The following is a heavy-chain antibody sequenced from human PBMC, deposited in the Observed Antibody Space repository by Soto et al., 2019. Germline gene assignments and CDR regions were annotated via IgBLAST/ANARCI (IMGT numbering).Heavy chain of an antibody. J-gene: IGHJ3*02. D-gene: IGHD3-22*01. Sequence: SVKVSCKASGGTFSSYAISWVRQAPGQGLEWMGGIIPIFGTANYAQKFQGRVTITADESTSTAYMELSSLRSEDTAVYYCASPYYYDSSGYYESRDALDIWGQGTMVTVSS. CDR3: ASPYYYDSSGYYESRDALDI. CDR1: GGTFSSYA. V-gene: IGHV1-69*13. CDR2: IIPIFGTA.